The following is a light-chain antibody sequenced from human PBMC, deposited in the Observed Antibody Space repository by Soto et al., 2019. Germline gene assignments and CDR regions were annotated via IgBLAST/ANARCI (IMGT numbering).Light chain of an antibody. Sequence: AIQMTQSPSSLSAPVGDRVTVTCRASQDIRSDVGWYQQKPGQAPKVLMYAASRLHSGVPSRFSGSGSGMDLALTIPILTLHDLGMSCCLQNTNYPLAFGGGTKV. J-gene: IGKJ4*01. CDR3: LQNTNYPLA. CDR2: AAS. CDR1: QDIRSD. V-gene: IGKV1-6*01.